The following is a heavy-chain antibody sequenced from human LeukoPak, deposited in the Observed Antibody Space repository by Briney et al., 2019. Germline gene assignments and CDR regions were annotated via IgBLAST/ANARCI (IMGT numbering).Heavy chain of an antibody. CDR2: ISSSSSYI. V-gene: IGHV3-21*01. Sequence: PGRSLRLSCAASGFTFSSYSMNWVRQAPGKGLEWVSSISSSSSYIYYADSVKGRFTISRDNAKNSLYLQMNSLRAEDTAVYYCARGTFGVVIPAPHMDVWGKGTTVTVSS. CDR1: GFTFSSYS. J-gene: IGHJ6*03. CDR3: ARGTFGVVIPAPHMDV. D-gene: IGHD3-3*01.